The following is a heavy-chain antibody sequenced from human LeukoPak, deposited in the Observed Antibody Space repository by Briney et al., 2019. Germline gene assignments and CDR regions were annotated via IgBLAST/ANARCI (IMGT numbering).Heavy chain of an antibody. Sequence: GGSLRLSCAASGFTFSSYAMSWVRQAPGKGLEWVAVTSYDGSNKYYADSVKGRFTISRDNSKNTLYLQMNSLRAEDTAVYYCARETIVVVPAAKFSKFDPWGQGTLVTVSS. CDR1: GFTFSSYA. J-gene: IGHJ5*02. V-gene: IGHV3-30-3*01. D-gene: IGHD2-2*01. CDR2: TSYDGSNK. CDR3: ARETIVVVPAAKFSKFDP.